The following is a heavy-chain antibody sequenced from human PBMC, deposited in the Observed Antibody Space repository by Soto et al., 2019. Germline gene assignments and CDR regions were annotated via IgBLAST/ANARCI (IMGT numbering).Heavy chain of an antibody. CDR2: IYYSGST. V-gene: IGHV4-59*12. Sequence: SETLSLTCTVSGGSISGYYWSWIRQPPGKGLEWIGYIYYSGSTNYNPSLKSRVTISVDTSKNQFSLNLTSVTAADTAVYFCAGEPKGGPAAGAIEIWGQGTMVTVSS. CDR1: GGSISGYY. J-gene: IGHJ3*02. CDR3: AGEPKGGPAAGAIEI. D-gene: IGHD6-25*01.